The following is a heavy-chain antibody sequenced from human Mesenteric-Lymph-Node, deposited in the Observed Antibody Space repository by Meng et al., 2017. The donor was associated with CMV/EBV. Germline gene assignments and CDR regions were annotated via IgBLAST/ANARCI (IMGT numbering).Heavy chain of an antibody. CDR1: GGSFSGYY. D-gene: IGHD4-23*01. V-gene: IGHV4-34*02. CDR3: ARHQRWLKSEGGFNY. J-gene: IGHJ4*02. CDR2: INHSGST. Sequence: QVQPTKWGAGLLEPSETLSRTCAVYGGSFSGYYWSWIRQPPGKGLEWIGEINHSGSTNYNPSRKSRVTISVDTSKNQFSLKLSSVTAADTAVYYCARHQRWLKSEGGFNYWGQGTLVTVSS.